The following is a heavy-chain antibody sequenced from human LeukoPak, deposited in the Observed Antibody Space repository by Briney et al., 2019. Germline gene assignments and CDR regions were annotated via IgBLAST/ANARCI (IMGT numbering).Heavy chain of an antibody. CDR2: TYYSGST. V-gene: IGHV4-59*08. CDR1: GGSISSYY. D-gene: IGHD6-13*01. Sequence: SETLSLTCTVSGGSISSYYWSWIRQTPGKGLEGSGDTYYSGSTNDKPTLKSRVTISVDTSKIQFSLKLSSVTAADTAVYYCARHTDNAALSSLNYWGQGTLVTVSS. CDR3: ARHTDNAALSSLNY. J-gene: IGHJ4*02.